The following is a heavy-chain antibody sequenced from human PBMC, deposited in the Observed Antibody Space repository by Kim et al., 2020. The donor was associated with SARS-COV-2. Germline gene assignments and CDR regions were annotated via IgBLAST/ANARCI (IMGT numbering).Heavy chain of an antibody. J-gene: IGHJ3*02. D-gene: IGHD5-12*01. V-gene: IGHV4-31*02. Sequence: LKSRVTISVDTSKNQFSLKLSSVTAADTAVYYCASSRLTAGGATFSAFDIWGQGTMVTVSS. CDR3: ASSRLTAGGATFSAFDI.